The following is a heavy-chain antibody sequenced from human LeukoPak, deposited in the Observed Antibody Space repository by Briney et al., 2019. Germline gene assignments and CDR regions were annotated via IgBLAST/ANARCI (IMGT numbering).Heavy chain of an antibody. D-gene: IGHD1-26*01. J-gene: IGHJ5*01. CDR2: MNTGGSA. CDR3: ARVRRQVGSRWFDS. CDR1: GFTFSTYW. Sequence: GGSLRLSCAASGFTFSTYWMSWVRQAPGKGLEWVSVMNTGGSAYYADSVKGRFTISRDNSNNTLYLQMNSLRAEDTAVYYCARVRRQVGSRWFDSWGQGTLVTVSS. V-gene: IGHV3-53*01.